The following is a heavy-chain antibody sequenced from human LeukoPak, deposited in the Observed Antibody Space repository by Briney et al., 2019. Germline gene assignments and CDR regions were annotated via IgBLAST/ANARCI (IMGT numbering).Heavy chain of an antibody. J-gene: IGHJ4*02. CDR1: GGSISSYY. CDR3: ARLADY. Sequence: KPSETLSLTCTVSGGSISSYYWSWIRQPPGKGLEWIGTIHYTGSTYYNPSLKSRVTISVDTSKNQFSLNLSSVTAADTAVYYCARLADYWGQGTLVTVSS. V-gene: IGHV4-59*12. CDR2: IHYTGST.